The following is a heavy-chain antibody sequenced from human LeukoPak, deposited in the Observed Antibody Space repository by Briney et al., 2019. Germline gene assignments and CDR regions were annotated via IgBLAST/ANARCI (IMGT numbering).Heavy chain of an antibody. CDR2: IYYSGST. V-gene: IGHV4-39*07. CDR3: ARDWDPPAGYSSSWYYDP. Sequence: SETLSLTCTVSGGSISSYYWGWIRQPPGKGLEWIGSIYYSGSTYYNPSLKSRVTISVDTSKNQFSLKLSSVTAADTAVYYCARDWDPPAGYSSSWYYDPWGQGTLVTVSS. D-gene: IGHD6-13*01. J-gene: IGHJ5*02. CDR1: GGSISSYY.